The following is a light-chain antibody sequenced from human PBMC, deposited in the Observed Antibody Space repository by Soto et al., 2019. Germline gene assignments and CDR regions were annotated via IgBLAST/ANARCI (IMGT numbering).Light chain of an antibody. CDR1: QRVSSN. CDR3: QQYGSSPPYT. Sequence: EIVMTQSPATLSVSPGERATLSCRASQRVSSNFAWYQQNPGQAPRLLIYRASSRATGIPDRFSGSGSGTDFTLTISRLEPEDFAVYYCQQYGSSPPYTFGQGTKVDIK. CDR2: RAS. V-gene: IGKV3-20*01. J-gene: IGKJ2*01.